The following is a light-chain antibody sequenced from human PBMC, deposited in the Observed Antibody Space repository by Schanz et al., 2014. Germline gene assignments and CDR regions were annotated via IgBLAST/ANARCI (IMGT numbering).Light chain of an antibody. J-gene: IGKJ2*01. CDR2: DAS. Sequence: EIVMTQSPATLSVSPGERVTLSCRASQSVSSNLAWYQQKPGQAPRLLIYDASNRATGIPARFSGSGSGTDFTLTISRLEPEDFAVYYCQQYGSSVSYTFGQGTKLEIK. CDR1: QSVSSN. CDR3: QQYGSSVSYT. V-gene: IGKV3-15*01.